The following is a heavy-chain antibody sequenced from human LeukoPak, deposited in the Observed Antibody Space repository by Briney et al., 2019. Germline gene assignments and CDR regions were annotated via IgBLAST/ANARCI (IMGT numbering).Heavy chain of an antibody. V-gene: IGHV4-39*02. D-gene: IGHD6-13*01. CDR3: ARDGAAAGKGDAFDI. J-gene: IGHJ3*02. CDR2: IYYSGST. CDR1: GGSISSSSYY. Sequence: SKTLSLTCTVSGGSISSSSYYWGWIRQPPGKGLEWIGSIYYSGSTYYNPSLKSRVTISVDTSKNQFSLKLSSVTAADTAVYYCARDGAAAGKGDAFDIWGQGTMVTVSS.